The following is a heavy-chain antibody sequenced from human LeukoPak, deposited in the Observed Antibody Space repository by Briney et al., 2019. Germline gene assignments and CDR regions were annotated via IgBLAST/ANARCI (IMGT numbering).Heavy chain of an antibody. J-gene: IGHJ5*02. CDR3: ARDRGFGEFPRTGWFDP. Sequence: GASVKVSCKSSGYTFTSYGINWVRQAPGQGLEWMGGVTTYNGDTNYAQKLQGRVTMTPDTSTSTAYMELSSLRSEDTAVYYCARDRGFGEFPRTGWFDPWGQGTLVTVSS. CDR2: VTTYNGDT. CDR1: GYTFTSYG. D-gene: IGHD3-10*01. V-gene: IGHV1-18*01.